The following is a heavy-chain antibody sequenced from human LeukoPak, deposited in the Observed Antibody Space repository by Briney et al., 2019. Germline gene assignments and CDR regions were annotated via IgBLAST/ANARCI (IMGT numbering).Heavy chain of an antibody. CDR2: INSDGSST. V-gene: IGHV3-74*01. CDR1: GFSFSGYG. J-gene: IGHJ3*02. D-gene: IGHD1-7*01. Sequence: GGSLRLSCAASGFSFSGYGMHWVRQAPGKGLVWVSRINSDGSSTSYADSVKGRFTISRDNAKNTLYLQMNSLRAEDTAVYYCARALNWNYDAFDTWGQGTMVTVSS. CDR3: ARALNWNYDAFDT.